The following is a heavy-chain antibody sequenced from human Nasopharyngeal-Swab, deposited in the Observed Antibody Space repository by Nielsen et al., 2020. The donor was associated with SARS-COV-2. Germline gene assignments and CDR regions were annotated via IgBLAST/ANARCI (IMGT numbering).Heavy chain of an antibody. CDR2: IYYSGGT. CDR1: GGSISSYY. J-gene: IGHJ5*02. D-gene: IGHD2-15*01. V-gene: IGHV4-59*08. Sequence: GSLRLSCTVSGGSISSYYWSWIRQPPGKGLEWIGYIYYSGGTNYNPSLKSRVTISVDTSKNQFSLKLSSVTAADTAVYYCARHPGYCSGGSCYSRWFDPWGQGTLVTVSS. CDR3: ARHPGYCSGGSCYSRWFDP.